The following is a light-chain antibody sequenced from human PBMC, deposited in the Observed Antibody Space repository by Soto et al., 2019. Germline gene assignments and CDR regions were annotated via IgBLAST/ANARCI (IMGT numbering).Light chain of an antibody. J-gene: IGKJ1*01. Sequence: EIVLTQSPVTLSVSPGERVTLSCRASQRLSSNLAWYQQRPGQAPRLLIYGASIRATDIPARFSGSGSGTDFTLTISRLEPEDFAVYYCQQYTTSLTTFGQGTKVDIK. CDR3: QQYTTSLTT. V-gene: IGKV3-15*01. CDR1: QRLSSN. CDR2: GAS.